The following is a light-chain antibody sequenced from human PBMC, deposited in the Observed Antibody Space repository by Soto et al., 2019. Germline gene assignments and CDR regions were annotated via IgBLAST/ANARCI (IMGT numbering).Light chain of an antibody. J-gene: IGKJ5*01. V-gene: IGKV3-15*01. CDR1: QNILSN. CDR3: QQYNNWPIT. Sequence: EIVMTQSPATLSVSPGERATLSCRASQNILSNLAWYQQKRGQAPRLLIYGASTRATGIPVRFSGSGSGTEFTLTISSLQSEDFEIYYCQQYNNWPITFGQGTRLEIK. CDR2: GAS.